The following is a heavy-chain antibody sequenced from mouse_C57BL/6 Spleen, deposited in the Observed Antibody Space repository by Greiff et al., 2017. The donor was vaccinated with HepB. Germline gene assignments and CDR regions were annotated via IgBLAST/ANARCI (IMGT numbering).Heavy chain of an antibody. D-gene: IGHD1-1*01. CDR2: IYPRSGNT. CDR1: GYTFTSYG. V-gene: IGHV1-81*01. CDR3: TRTASSYYYGSSYDY. Sequence: QVQLQQSGAELARPGASVKLSCKASGYTFTSYGISWVKQRTGQGLEWIGEIYPRSGNTYYNEKFKGKAILTADKSSSTAYMELRSLTSEDSAVYYCTRTASSYYYGSSYDYWGQGTTLTVSS. J-gene: IGHJ2*01.